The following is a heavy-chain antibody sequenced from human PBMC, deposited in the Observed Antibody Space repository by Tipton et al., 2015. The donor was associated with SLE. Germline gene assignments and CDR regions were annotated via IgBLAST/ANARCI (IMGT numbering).Heavy chain of an antibody. CDR2: INHGGST. V-gene: IGHV4-34*01. J-gene: IGHJ4*02. Sequence: TLSLTCAVYGGSFSGYSWSWIRQTPGKGLEWIGEINHGGSTNYNPSLKSRVTMSVDRSKNQFSLKLNSVTAADTAVYYCARISTTCCYYFDYWGQGTLVTVSS. CDR3: ARISTTCCYYFDY. D-gene: IGHD2-2*01. CDR1: GGSFSGYS.